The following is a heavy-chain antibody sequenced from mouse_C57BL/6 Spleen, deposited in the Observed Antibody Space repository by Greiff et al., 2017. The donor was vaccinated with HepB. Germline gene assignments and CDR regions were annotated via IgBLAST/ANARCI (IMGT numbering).Heavy chain of an antibody. D-gene: IGHD3-1*01. CDR1: GYTFTSYW. J-gene: IGHJ2*01. CDR2: IDPSDSYT. CDR3: ARSGGTQPYFDY. Sequence: QVQLQQPGAELVMPGASVKLSCKASGYTFTSYWMHWVKQRPGQGLEWIGEIDPSDSYTNYNQKFKGKSTLTVDKSSSTAYMQLSSLTSEDSAVYYCARSGGTQPYFDYWGQGTTLTVSS. V-gene: IGHV1-69*01.